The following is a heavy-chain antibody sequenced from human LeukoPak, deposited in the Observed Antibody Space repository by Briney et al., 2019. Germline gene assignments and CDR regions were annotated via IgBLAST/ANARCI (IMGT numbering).Heavy chain of an antibody. V-gene: IGHV4-39*01. J-gene: IGHJ4*02. CDR3: ARRAFVVVTASGYFDY. CDR1: VGSISSSSYY. Sequence: SQTLSLTRTVSVGSISSSSYYWGWIRQPPGKGLEWIGSIYYSGSTYYNPSLKSRVTISVDTSKNQFSLKLSSVTAADTAVYYCARRAFVVVTASGYFDYWGQGTLVTVSS. CDR2: IYYSGST. D-gene: IGHD2-21*02.